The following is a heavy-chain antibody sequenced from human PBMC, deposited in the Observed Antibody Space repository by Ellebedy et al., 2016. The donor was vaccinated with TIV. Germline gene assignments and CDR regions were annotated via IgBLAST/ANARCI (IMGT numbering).Heavy chain of an antibody. CDR2: IYATGRP. CDR1: GVSISSGSYY. V-gene: IGHV4-61*02. Sequence: SETLSLTXSVSGVSISSGSYYWTWIRQPAGKGLEWIGRIYATGRPNYNPAFKSRVTLPLDTSKNQFSLTVSSVTAADTAVYYCARADSSYFYYMDVWGTGTTVTVSS. J-gene: IGHJ6*03. CDR3: ARADSSYFYYMDV. D-gene: IGHD4-11*01.